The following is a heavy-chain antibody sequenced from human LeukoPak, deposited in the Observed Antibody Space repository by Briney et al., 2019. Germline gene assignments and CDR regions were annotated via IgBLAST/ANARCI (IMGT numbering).Heavy chain of an antibody. CDR3: AKSDRMVRGVIGAYDY. V-gene: IGHV3-9*01. CDR2: ISWNSGSI. Sequence: GGSLRLSCAASGFTFSSYAMHWVRQAPGKGLEWVSGISWNSGSIGYADSVEGRFTISRDNAKNSLYLQMNSLRAEDTALYYCAKSDRMVRGVIGAYDYWGQGTLVTVSS. D-gene: IGHD3-10*01. J-gene: IGHJ4*02. CDR1: GFTFSSYA.